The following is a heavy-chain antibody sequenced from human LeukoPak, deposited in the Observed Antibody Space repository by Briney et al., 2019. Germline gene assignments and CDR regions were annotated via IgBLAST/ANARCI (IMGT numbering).Heavy chain of an antibody. CDR2: FSSGGGT. Sequence: GGSLRLSCAASGFTFSSYAMNWVRQAPGRGLEWVAAFSSGGGTYYVDSVKGRFTISRDNSKNTLYLQMNSLRGEDTAVYYCTKGVAPRPHFYFDSWGQGTLVTVSS. CDR3: TKGVAPRPHFYFDS. V-gene: IGHV3-23*01. D-gene: IGHD6-6*01. CDR1: GFTFSSYA. J-gene: IGHJ4*02.